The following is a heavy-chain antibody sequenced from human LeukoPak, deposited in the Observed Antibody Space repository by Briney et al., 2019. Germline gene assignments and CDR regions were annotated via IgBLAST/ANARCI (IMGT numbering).Heavy chain of an antibody. D-gene: IGHD5-18*01. CDR2: IYPDDCDT. CDR3: ARWAYTYCEWRLDY. J-gene: IGHJ4*02. V-gene: IGHV5-51*01. Sequence: GAALQISCKGSGCVFTTYWIGWGRQMPGKGLEGMGMIYPDDCDTKYSPSLRGQVTISADKSISTAYLQCSSLKASHTSMYYCARWAYTYCEWRLDYWGQGTLVTVSS. CDR1: GCVFTTYW.